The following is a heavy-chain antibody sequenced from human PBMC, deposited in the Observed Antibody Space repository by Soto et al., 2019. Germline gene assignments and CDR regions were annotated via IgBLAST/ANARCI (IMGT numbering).Heavy chain of an antibody. CDR1: GFTFSSYA. V-gene: IGHV3-64D*08. Sequence: GGSLRLSCSASGFTFSSYAMHWVRQAPGKGLEYVSAISSNGGSTYYADSVKGRFTISRDNSKNTLYLQMSSLRAEDTAVYYCVVMATGVEGHGYYFDYWGQGTLVTVSS. J-gene: IGHJ4*02. CDR2: ISSNGGST. D-gene: IGHD5-12*01. CDR3: VVMATGVEGHGYYFDY.